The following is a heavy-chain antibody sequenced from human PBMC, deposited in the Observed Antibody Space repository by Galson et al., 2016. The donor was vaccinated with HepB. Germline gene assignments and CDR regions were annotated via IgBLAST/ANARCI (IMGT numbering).Heavy chain of an antibody. D-gene: IGHD2-8*01. CDR3: AKSLIGTHPYYYYGMGV. Sequence: SLRLSCAASGFSVSANYMTWVRQAPGKGLDWVSVIYNNGETYYGDSVRGRFTISRDISKNTLYLQMSSLRADDTAVYYCAKSLIGTHPYYYYGMGVWGQGTTVTVSS. CDR1: GFSVSANY. J-gene: IGHJ6*02. CDR2: IYNNGET. V-gene: IGHV3-53*01.